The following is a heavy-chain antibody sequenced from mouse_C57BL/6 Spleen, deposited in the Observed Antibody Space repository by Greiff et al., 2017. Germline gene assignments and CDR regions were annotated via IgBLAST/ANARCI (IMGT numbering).Heavy chain of an antibody. CDR3: ARRKWPFYAMDY. V-gene: IGHV1-50*01. J-gene: IGHJ4*01. Sequence: QVQLQQPGAELVKPGASVKLSCKASGYTFTSYWMQWVKQRPGQGLEWIGEIDPSDSYANYNQKFKGKATLTVDTSSSTAYMQLSSLTSEDSAVYYCARRKWPFYAMDYWGQGTSVTVSS. CDR2: IDPSDSYA. CDR1: GYTFTSYW.